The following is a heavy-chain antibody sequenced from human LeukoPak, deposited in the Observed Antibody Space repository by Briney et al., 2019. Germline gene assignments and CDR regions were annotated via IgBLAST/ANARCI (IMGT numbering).Heavy chain of an antibody. CDR2: IIPIFGTA. Sequence: SVKVSCKASGGTFSSYAISWVRQAPGQGLEWMGGIIPIFGTANYAQKFQGRVTITADESTSTAYMELSSLRSEDTAVYYCARCLWVGGVVPAAYYYYMDVWGKGTTVTVSS. J-gene: IGHJ6*03. CDR1: GGTFSSYA. D-gene: IGHD2-2*01. V-gene: IGHV1-69*13. CDR3: ARCLWVGGVVPAAYYYYMDV.